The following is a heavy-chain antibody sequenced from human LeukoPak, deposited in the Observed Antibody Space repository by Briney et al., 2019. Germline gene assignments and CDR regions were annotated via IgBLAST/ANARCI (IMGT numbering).Heavy chain of an antibody. Sequence: SETLSLTCTVSGDSISSYYWSWIRRPAGKGLEWIGRINTSGITTYNPSLKSRVTMSLDTSRNQFSLMLRSVTAADTAVYYCARGRRRTIFGEVTNYYYYMDVWGKGTTVTVSS. V-gene: IGHV4-4*07. CDR3: ARGRRRTIFGEVTNYYYYMDV. CDR1: GDSISSYY. D-gene: IGHD3-3*01. J-gene: IGHJ6*03. CDR2: INTSGIT.